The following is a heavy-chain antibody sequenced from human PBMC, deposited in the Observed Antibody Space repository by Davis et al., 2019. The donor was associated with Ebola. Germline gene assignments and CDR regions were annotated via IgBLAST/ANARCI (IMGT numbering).Heavy chain of an antibody. J-gene: IGHJ4*02. Sequence: SETLSLTCTVSGGSISSYYWSWIRQPPGKGLEWIGYIYYSGSTNYNPSLKSRVTISVDTSKNQFSLKLSSVTAADTAVYYCAASVRAVAGDYWGQGTLVIVSS. CDR3: AASVRAVAGDY. V-gene: IGHV4-59*08. CDR2: IYYSGST. CDR1: GGSISSYY. D-gene: IGHD6-19*01.